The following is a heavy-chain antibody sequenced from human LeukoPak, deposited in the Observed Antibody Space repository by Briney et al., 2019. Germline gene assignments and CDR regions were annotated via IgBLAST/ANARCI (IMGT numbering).Heavy chain of an antibody. Sequence: ASAKVSCKASGYTFTGYYMHWVRQAPGQGLEWMGRINPNSGGTNYAQKFQGRVTMTRDTSISTAYMELSRLRSDDTAVYYCARDYYDSSGYYEGVYWGQGTLVTVSS. CDR3: ARDYYDSSGYYEGVY. CDR2: INPNSGGT. D-gene: IGHD3-22*01. J-gene: IGHJ4*02. CDR1: GYTFTGYY. V-gene: IGHV1-2*06.